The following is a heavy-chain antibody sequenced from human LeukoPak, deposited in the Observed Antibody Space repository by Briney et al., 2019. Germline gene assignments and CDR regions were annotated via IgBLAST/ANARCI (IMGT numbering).Heavy chain of an antibody. CDR3: ARAFQELPQLYYYYYMDV. CDR1: GFTFSSYE. V-gene: IGHV3-48*03. CDR2: ISSSGSTK. Sequence: GGSLRLSCAASGFTFSSYEMNRVRQAPGKGLEWVSYISSSGSTKYYADSVKGRFTISRDNAKNSLYLQTNSLRAEDTAVYYCARAFQELPQLYYYYYMDVWGKGTTVTVSS. D-gene: IGHD6-13*01. J-gene: IGHJ6*03.